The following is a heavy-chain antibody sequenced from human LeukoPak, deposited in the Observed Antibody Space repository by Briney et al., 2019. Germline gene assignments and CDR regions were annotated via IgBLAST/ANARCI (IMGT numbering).Heavy chain of an antibody. CDR2: ISYDGSNK. CDR3: ARSGGGETYYFDY. CDR1: GFTFSSYA. V-gene: IGHV3-30-3*01. D-gene: IGHD4-23*01. J-gene: IGHJ4*02. Sequence: GGSLRLSCAASGFTFSSYAMHWVRQAPGKGLEWVAVISYDGSNKYYADSVKGRFTISRDNSKNTLYLQMNSLRAEDTAVYYCARSGGGETYYFDYWGQGTLVTVSS.